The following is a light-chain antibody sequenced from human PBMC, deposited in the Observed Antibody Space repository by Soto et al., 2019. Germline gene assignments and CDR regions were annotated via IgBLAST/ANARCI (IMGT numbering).Light chain of an antibody. CDR1: SSDVGAYRY. V-gene: IGLV2-14*01. CDR3: SSYTTTNTLV. CDR2: EVS. Sequence: QSALTQPASVSGSPGQSITISCTGTSSDVGAYRYVSWYQQHPGKAPKLIIYEVSNRPSGVSNRLSGSKSGNTASLTVSELQAEDEADYYCSSYTTTNTLVFGTGTKVTVL. J-gene: IGLJ1*01.